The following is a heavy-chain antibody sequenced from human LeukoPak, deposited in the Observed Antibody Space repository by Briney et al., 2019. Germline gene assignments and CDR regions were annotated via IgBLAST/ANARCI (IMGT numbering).Heavy chain of an antibody. V-gene: IGHV3-23*01. J-gene: IGHJ4*02. CDR3: ARDEDTSALSEY. Sequence: PGGSLRLSCAGSGFSFSSNTMSWVRQAPGRGLEWVSAISNNGGRTDYADSVKGRSTISRDNSKSTLYLHMDSLRAEDTAVYYCARDEDTSALSEYWGQGTLVTVSS. CDR1: GFSFSSNT. D-gene: IGHD2/OR15-2a*01. CDR2: ISNNGGRT.